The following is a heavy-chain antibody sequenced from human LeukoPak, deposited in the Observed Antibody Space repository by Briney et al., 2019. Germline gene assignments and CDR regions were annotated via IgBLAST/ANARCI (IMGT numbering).Heavy chain of an antibody. J-gene: IGHJ4*02. V-gene: IGHV3-21*01. CDR2: ISSSSAFI. D-gene: IGHD2-2*01. CDR3: ARDNNWVAVVVPAAIDY. CDR1: GLTFNSYS. Sequence: PGGSLRLSCAASGLTFNSYSMNWVRQAPGKGLEWVSSISSSSAFIYYADSVKGRFTISRDNAKNSLYLQMNSLRAEDTAVYYCARDNNWVAVVVPAAIDYWGQGTLVTVSS.